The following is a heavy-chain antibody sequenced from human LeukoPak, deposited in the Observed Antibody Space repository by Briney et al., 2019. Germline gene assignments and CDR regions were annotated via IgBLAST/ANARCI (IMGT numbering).Heavy chain of an antibody. CDR2: ISSSGSTI. J-gene: IGHJ4*02. D-gene: IGHD6-6*01. V-gene: IGHV3-11*04. CDR3: ARVRSDYSSSSPPDY. CDR1: GFTFSDYY. Sequence: GGPLRLSCAASGFTFSDYYMSWIRQAPGKGLEWVSYISSSGSTIYYADSVKGRFTISRDNAKNSLYLQMNSLRAEDTAIYFCARVRSDYSSSSPPDYWGQGTPVTVSS.